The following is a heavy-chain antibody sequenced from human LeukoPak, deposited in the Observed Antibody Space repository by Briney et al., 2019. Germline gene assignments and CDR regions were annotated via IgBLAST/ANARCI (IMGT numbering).Heavy chain of an antibody. D-gene: IGHD3-3*01. CDR3: ATSRFGVVIEGWFDP. J-gene: IGHJ5*02. CDR1: GGSFSGYY. V-gene: IGHV4-34*01. Sequence: KPSETLSLTCAVYGGSFSGYYWSWIRQPPGKGLEWIGEINHSGSTNYNPSLKSRVTISVDTSKNQFSLKLSSVTAADTAVYYCATSRFGVVIEGWFDPWGQGTLVTVSS. CDR2: INHSGST.